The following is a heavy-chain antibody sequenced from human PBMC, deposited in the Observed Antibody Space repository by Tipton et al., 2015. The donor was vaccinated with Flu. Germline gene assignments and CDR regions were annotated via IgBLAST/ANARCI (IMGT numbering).Heavy chain of an antibody. D-gene: IGHD3-22*01. CDR2: IYPGDSDA. CDR3: VRPTYSDSRGNKRWVRFDY. J-gene: IGHJ4*02. CDR1: GYSFTNFW. V-gene: IGHV5-51*03. Sequence: QLVQSGAEVKKPGESLKISCKGSGYSFTNFWIGWVRQMPGKGLEWMGIIYPGDSDARYTPSFQGQVTFSADKSISTAYLQWNSLKASDTAIYYCVRPTYSDSRGNKRWVRFDYWGQGTLVTVSS.